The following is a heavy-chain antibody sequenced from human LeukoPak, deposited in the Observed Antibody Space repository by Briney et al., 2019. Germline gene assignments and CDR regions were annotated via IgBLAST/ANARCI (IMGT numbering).Heavy chain of an antibody. Sequence: PGGSLRLSCAASGFTFSSYAMSWVRQAPGKGLEWVSAISGSGGSTYYADSVKGRFTISRDNSKNTLYLQMNSLRAEDTAVYYCAKVEGGGTMIVVELDAFDIWGQGTMVTVSS. J-gene: IGHJ3*02. CDR2: ISGSGGST. D-gene: IGHD3-22*01. V-gene: IGHV3-23*01. CDR1: GFTFSSYA. CDR3: AKVEGGGTMIVVELDAFDI.